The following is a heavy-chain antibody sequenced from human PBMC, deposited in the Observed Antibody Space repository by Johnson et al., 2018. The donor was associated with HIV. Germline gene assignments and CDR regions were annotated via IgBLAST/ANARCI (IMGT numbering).Heavy chain of an antibody. CDR3: ARARITMVRGAKNDAFDI. D-gene: IGHD3-10*01. CDR2: ISSNGGST. Sequence: VQLVESGGGLVQPGGSLRLSCATSGFTFSSYAMHWVRQAPGKGLEYVSAISSNGGSTYYANSVKGRFTISRDNSKTTLYLQMGSLRAEDMAVYYCARARITMVRGAKNDAFDIWGQGTMVTVSS. CDR1: GFTFSSYA. J-gene: IGHJ3*02. V-gene: IGHV3-64*01.